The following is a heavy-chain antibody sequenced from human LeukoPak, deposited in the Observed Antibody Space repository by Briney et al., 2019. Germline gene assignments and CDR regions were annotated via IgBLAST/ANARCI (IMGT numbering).Heavy chain of an antibody. D-gene: IGHD1-26*01. V-gene: IGHV3-48*03. CDR3: ARGERGDY. J-gene: IGHJ4*02. Sequence: PGGSLRLSCAASGFTFSIYEMNWVRQAPGKGLEWVSYISSIGTTIYYADSVKGRFTISRDNAKNSLYLQMNSLRAEDTAVHYCARGERGDYWGQGTLVTVSS. CDR2: ISSIGTTI. CDR1: GFTFSIYE.